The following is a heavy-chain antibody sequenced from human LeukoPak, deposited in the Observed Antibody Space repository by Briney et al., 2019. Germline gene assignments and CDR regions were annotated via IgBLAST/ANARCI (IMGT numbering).Heavy chain of an antibody. Sequence: GGSLRLSCAASGFTFSSYAMSWVRQAPGKGLEWVSAISGSGGSTYYADSVKGRFTISRDNSKNTLYLQMNSLRAEDTAVYYCAKARVRGVTHYYFDYWGQGTLVTVSS. J-gene: IGHJ4*02. CDR3: AKARVRGVTHYYFDY. CDR1: GFTFSSYA. D-gene: IGHD3-10*01. CDR2: ISGSGGST. V-gene: IGHV3-23*01.